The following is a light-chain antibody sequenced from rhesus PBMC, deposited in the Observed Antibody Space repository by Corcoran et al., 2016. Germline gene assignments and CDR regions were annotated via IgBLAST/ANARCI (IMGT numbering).Light chain of an antibody. CDR3: RQYSDLLPT. Sequence: EIVMTQSPATPSLSPGETATLPCRASESVDNYLAWYQKKPGQVPKLRYHSANFRATGIPDRVSGSGSRTVFTLTISILEPEDVGVYHCRQYSDLLPTFGGGTKVEIK. CDR1: ESVDNY. CDR2: SAN. V-gene: IGKV3-40*03. J-gene: IGKJ4*01.